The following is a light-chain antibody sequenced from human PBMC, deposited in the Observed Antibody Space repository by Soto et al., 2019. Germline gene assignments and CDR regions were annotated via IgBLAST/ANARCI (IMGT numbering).Light chain of an antibody. J-gene: IGKJ2*01. Sequence: EIVLTQSPGTLPLSPGERATLSCRASQSVSSSYLVWYQQKPGQAPRPLIYGASSRATGIPDRFSGSGSGIDFNLTISKLEAEDFEVYSCQQNGSSPFTFGQGTKLEIK. CDR1: QSVSSSY. V-gene: IGKV3-20*01. CDR3: QQNGSSPFT. CDR2: GAS.